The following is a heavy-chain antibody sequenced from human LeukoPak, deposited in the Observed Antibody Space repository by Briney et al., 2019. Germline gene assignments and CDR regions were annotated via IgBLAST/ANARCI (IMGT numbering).Heavy chain of an antibody. J-gene: IGHJ4*02. V-gene: IGHV3-30*04. CDR2: ISYDGSNK. D-gene: IGHD2-21*02. CDR1: GFTFSSYA. CDR3: AREEVIVVVVTAIDY. Sequence: GGSLRLSCAASGFTFSSYAMHWVRQAPGKGLEGVAVISYDGSNKYYADSVKGRFTFSSDNSKKTLYLQMNSLRAEDRAVYYCAREEVIVVVVTAIDYWGQGTLVSVSS.